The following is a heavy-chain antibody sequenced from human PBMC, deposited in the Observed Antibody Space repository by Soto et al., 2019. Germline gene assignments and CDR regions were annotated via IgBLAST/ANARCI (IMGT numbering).Heavy chain of an antibody. CDR3: EAEMTFGKLSVV. V-gene: IGHV1-69*01. Sequence: VKVSCKASGDTDTNYVISWVRQAPGQGLEWMGGIFPKFGTTYSAQKLQDRLTITADESTSTVYMQLSSLRLDDTAVYYCEAEMTFGKLSVVWGQGTTVTVSS. D-gene: IGHD3-16*02. CDR1: GDTDTNYV. J-gene: IGHJ6*02. CDR2: IFPKFGTT.